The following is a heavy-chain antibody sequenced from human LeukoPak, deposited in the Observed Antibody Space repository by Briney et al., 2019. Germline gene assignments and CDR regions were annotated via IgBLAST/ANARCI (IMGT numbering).Heavy chain of an antibody. V-gene: IGHV4-59*01. Sequence: KASETLSLTCTVSGGSIGSYYWSWIRQPPGKGLEWIGYIYYSGSTNYNPSLKSRVTTSVDTSKNQFSLKLSSVAAADTAVYYCARDLDYWGQGTLVTVSS. J-gene: IGHJ4*02. CDR2: IYYSGST. CDR3: ARDLDY. CDR1: GGSIGSYY.